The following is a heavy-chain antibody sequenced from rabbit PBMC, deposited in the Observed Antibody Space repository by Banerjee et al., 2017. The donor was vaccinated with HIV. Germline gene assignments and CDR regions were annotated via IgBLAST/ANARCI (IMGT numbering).Heavy chain of an antibody. V-gene: IGHV1S40*01. CDR1: GFSFSSSYY. Sequence: QSLEESGGDLVKPGASLTLTCTASGFSFSSSYYMCWVRQAPGKGLEWIACIYTSSGSTYYASWAKGRFTISKTSSTTVTLRLTSLTGADTATYFCARGIGGSSSGYWDAFDPWGPGTLVTV. CDR2: IYTSSGST. J-gene: IGHJ2*01. D-gene: IGHD1-1*01. CDR3: ARGIGGSSSGYWDAFDP.